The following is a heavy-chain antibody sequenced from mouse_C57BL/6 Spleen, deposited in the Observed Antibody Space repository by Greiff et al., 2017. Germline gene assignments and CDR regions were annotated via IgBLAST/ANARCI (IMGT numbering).Heavy chain of an antibody. J-gene: IGHJ1*03. D-gene: IGHD1-1*01. Sequence: EVQLQQSGAELVKPGASVKLSCTASGFNIKDYYMHWVKQRTEQGLEWIGRIDPEDGETKYAPKFQGKATITADTSSNTAYLQLCNLASEDAAVYYCASVTTVVARGWYFDVWGTGTTVTVSS. CDR2: IDPEDGET. V-gene: IGHV14-2*01. CDR3: ASVTTVVARGWYFDV. CDR1: GFNIKDYY.